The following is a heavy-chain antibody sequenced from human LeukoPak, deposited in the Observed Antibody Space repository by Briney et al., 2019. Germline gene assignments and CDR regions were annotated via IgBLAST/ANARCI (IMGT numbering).Heavy chain of an antibody. Sequence: SQTLSLTCTVSGGSISSGDYYWSWIRQPPGKGLEWIGYIYYSGSTYYNPSLKSRVTISVDTSKNQFSLKLSSVTAADTAVYYCARGVGQDYDSSGLDFDYWGQGTLVTVSS. CDR1: GGSISSGDYY. V-gene: IGHV4-30-4*08. CDR3: ARGVGQDYDSSGLDFDY. CDR2: IYYSGST. J-gene: IGHJ4*02. D-gene: IGHD3-22*01.